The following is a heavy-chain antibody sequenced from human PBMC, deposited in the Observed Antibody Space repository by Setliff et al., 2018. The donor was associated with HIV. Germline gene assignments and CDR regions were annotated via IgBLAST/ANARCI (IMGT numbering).Heavy chain of an antibody. CDR1: GGSFTGYY. CDR3: ARGVASYYYYMDV. Sequence: PSETLSLTCAIYGGSFTGYYWSWIRQPPGKGLEWIGQISHTGSTNYNPSLKSRVTISVDTSKNQFSLKLSSVTAADTAVYYCARGVASYYYYMDVWGKGTTVTVSS. J-gene: IGHJ6*03. D-gene: IGHD5-12*01. V-gene: IGHV4-34*01. CDR2: ISHTGST.